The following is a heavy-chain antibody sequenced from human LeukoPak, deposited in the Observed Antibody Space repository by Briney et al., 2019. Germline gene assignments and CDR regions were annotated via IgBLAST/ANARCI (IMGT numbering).Heavy chain of an antibody. CDR3: ASYKTYYDSSGNPFDY. D-gene: IGHD3-22*01. J-gene: IGHJ4*02. Sequence: SETLSLTCTVSGGSISSSSYYWGWIRQPPGKGLEWIGSIYHNGNTYYNSSLKSRVTISVHTSENQFSLKLSTVTAADTAVYYCASYKTYYDSSGNPFDYWGQGTLVTVSS. CDR2: IYHNGNT. CDR1: GGSISSSSYY. V-gene: IGHV4-39*07.